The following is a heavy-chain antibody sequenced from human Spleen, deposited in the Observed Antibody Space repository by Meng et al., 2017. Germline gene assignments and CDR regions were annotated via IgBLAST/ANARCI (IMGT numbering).Heavy chain of an antibody. CDR3: ARDVSGSREV. D-gene: IGHD1-26*01. CDR1: GYSISSYY. V-gene: IGHV4-59*01. J-gene: IGHJ4*02. Sequence: SETLSLTCTVSGYSISSYYWSWIRQPPGKGLEWIGYIYYSGSTNYNPSLKSRVTISVDTSKNQFSLKLSSVTAADTAVYYCARDVSGSREVWGQGTLVTVSS. CDR2: IYYSGST.